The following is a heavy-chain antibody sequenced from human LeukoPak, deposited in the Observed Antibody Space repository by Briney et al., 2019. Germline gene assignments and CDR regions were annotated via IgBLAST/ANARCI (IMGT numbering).Heavy chain of an antibody. CDR2: ISYSGST. CDR3: ARGGSYWPIYYFDY. J-gene: IGHJ4*02. Sequence: SETLSLTCTVSGGSLSPYYWSWIRQSPGKGLEWIGYISYSGSTNSHPSLKSRVTISVDMSKPQFYLELSSVTAADTAVYYCARGGSYWPIYYFDYWGQGTLVTVSS. D-gene: IGHD1-26*01. CDR1: GGSLSPYY. V-gene: IGHV4-59*01.